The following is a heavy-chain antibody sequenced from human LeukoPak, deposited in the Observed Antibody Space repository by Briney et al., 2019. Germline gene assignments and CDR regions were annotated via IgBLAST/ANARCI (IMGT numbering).Heavy chain of an antibody. J-gene: IGHJ2*01. CDR2: ISGSGGST. CDR1: GFTFSSYA. Sequence: GGSLRLSCAASGFTFSSYAMSWVRQAPGKGLEWVSAISGSGGSTYYADSVKGRFTISRDNSKNTLYLQMNSLRAEDTAVYYCAKDESPWGALWYFDLWGRGTLVTVSS. CDR3: AKDESPWGALWYFDL. D-gene: IGHD1-26*01. V-gene: IGHV3-23*01.